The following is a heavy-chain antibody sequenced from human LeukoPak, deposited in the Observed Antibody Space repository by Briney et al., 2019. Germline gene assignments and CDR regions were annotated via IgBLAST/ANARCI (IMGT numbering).Heavy chain of an antibody. V-gene: IGHV4-34*01. CDR3: ARGGVAAAPKSWYFDL. CDR1: GESFTAYY. D-gene: IGHD6-13*01. CDR2: INHSGNT. Sequence: SETLSLTCAVYGESFTAYYWSWIRQSPGKGLEWIGEINHSGNTNYNPSLKSRVTISVDTSKNQFSLKLSSVTAADTAVYYCARGGVAAAPKSWYFDLWGRGTLVTVSS. J-gene: IGHJ2*01.